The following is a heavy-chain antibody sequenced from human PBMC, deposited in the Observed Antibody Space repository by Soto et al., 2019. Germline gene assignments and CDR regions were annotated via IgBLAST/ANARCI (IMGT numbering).Heavy chain of an antibody. CDR2: MNPNSGNT. Sequence: ASVKVSCKASGGSFSTAAISWVRQATGQGLEWMGWMNPNSGNTGYAQKFQGRVTMTRNTSISTAYMELSSLRSEDTAVYYCARGNSDSSSWYLLCDPFYYFDYWGQGTLVTVSS. CDR3: ARGNSDSSSWYLLCDPFYYFDY. CDR1: GGSFSTAA. J-gene: IGHJ4*02. D-gene: IGHD6-13*01. V-gene: IGHV1-8*02.